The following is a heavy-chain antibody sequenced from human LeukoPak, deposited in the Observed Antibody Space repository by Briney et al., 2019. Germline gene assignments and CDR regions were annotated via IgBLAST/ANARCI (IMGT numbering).Heavy chain of an antibody. CDR3: ARLAAAGKDGFDY. V-gene: IGHV4-59*01. Sequence: SETLSLTCTVSGGSISSYYWSWIRQPPGKGLEWIGYIYYSGSTNYNPSLKSRVTISVDTSKNQFSLKLSSVTAADTAAYYCARLAAAGKDGFDYWVQGTLGTVSS. D-gene: IGHD6-13*01. CDR1: GGSISSYY. CDR2: IYYSGST. J-gene: IGHJ4*02.